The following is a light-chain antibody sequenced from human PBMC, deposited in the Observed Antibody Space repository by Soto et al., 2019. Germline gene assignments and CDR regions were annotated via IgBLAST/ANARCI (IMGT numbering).Light chain of an antibody. Sequence: DIQMTQSPSTLSASVGDRVTITCRASESISSRLAWYQQKPGKAPKLLIYKASYLETGVPSSFSGSGSGTEFTLTISGLQPDDFATYYCQQYDTYVTFGQGTRLEIK. J-gene: IGKJ5*01. CDR3: QQYDTYVT. CDR1: ESISSR. CDR2: KAS. V-gene: IGKV1-5*03.